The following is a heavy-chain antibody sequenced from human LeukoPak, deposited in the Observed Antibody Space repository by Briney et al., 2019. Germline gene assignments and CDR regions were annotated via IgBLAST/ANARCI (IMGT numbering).Heavy chain of an antibody. CDR3: LRDGSGSYGYYYYYGMDV. CDR1: GFTFRSYR. J-gene: IGHJ6*02. D-gene: IGHD3-10*01. V-gene: IGHV3-7*01. Sequence: GGSLRLSCAASGFTFRSYRMSWVRQAPGKVLEWVANIKQDGREKYYVDSVKGRFSISRDNARNSLYLQMNSLEAEDTAVYYCLRDGSGSYGYYYYYGMDVWGQGTTVTVSS. CDR2: IKQDGREK.